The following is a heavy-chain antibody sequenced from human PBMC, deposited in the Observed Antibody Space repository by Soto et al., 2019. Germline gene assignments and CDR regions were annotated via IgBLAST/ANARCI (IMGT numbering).Heavy chain of an antibody. Sequence: QVQLVQSGAEVKKPGASVKVSCKASGYTFTSYYMHWVRLAPGQGLEWMGIINPSGGSTSYAQKFQGRVTMTRDTSTSTVYMELSSLRSEDTAVYYCASQDIVGATIDYWGHGTLVTVSS. J-gene: IGHJ4*01. D-gene: IGHD1-26*01. V-gene: IGHV1-46*01. CDR3: ASQDIVGATIDY. CDR2: INPSGGST. CDR1: GYTFTSYY.